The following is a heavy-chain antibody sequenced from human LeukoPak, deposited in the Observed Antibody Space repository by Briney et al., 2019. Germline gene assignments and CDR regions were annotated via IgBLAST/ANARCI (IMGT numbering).Heavy chain of an antibody. CDR1: GFTFSSYA. CDR3: ARDREQLWPSWARHNYYYMDV. J-gene: IGHJ6*03. Sequence: PGGSLRLSCAASGFTFSSYAMHWVRQAPGKGLEWVAVISYDGSNKYYADSVKGRFTISRDNSKNTLYLQMNSLRAEDTAVYYCARDREQLWPSWARHNYYYMDVWGKGTTVTVSS. D-gene: IGHD5-18*01. CDR2: ISYDGSNK. V-gene: IGHV3-30*04.